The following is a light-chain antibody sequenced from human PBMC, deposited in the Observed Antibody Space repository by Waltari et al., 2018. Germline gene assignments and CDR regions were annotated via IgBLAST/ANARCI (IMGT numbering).Light chain of an antibody. CDR3: CSYAAPMTYV. Sequence: QSALTQAASVSGSPGQSITIPCPGTRRDIGSYHLVSWYQQCPGEAPRLIIYEDSKRPSGLSNRFSGSRSGNTASLTISGLQAEDEAHYYCCSYAAPMTYVFGTGTKVTVL. V-gene: IGLV2-23*01. J-gene: IGLJ1*01. CDR2: EDS. CDR1: RRDIGSYHL.